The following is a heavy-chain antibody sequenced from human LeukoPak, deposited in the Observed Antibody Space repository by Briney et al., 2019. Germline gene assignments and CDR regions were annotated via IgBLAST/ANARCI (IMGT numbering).Heavy chain of an antibody. CDR1: EFTFSLYA. D-gene: IGHD2-2*01. J-gene: IGHJ4*02. V-gene: IGHV3-21*05. Sequence: PGGSLRLSCAASEFTFSLYAMNWVRQAPGKGLEWVSYINDVSSDIHYADSVKGRFTISRDNAKNTLHLQMNSLRAEDTAVYYCARDTYQPGLIDCWGQGTLVTVSS. CDR2: INDVSSDI. CDR3: ARDTYQPGLIDC.